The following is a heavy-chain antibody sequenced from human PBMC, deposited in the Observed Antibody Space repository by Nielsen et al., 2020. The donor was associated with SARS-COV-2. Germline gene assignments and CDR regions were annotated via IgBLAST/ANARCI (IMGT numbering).Heavy chain of an antibody. D-gene: IGHD6-13*01. CDR1: GFTFDDYA. V-gene: IGHV3-9*01. Sequence: GGSLRLSCAASGFTFDDYAMHWVRQAPGKGLEWVSGISWNSGSIGYADSVKGRFTISRDNAKNSLYLQMNSLRAEDTALYYCARLQSSSWYFDLWGRGTLVTVSS. CDR3: ARLQSSSWYFDL. CDR2: ISWNSGSI. J-gene: IGHJ2*01.